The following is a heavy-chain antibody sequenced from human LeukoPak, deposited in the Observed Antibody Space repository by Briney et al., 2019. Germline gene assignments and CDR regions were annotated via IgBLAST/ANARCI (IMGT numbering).Heavy chain of an antibody. J-gene: IGHJ6*03. V-gene: IGHV4-38-2*01. CDR3: ARQRIAAPTYYMDV. D-gene: IGHD6-13*01. CDR2: IYYCGST. CDR1: GYSISSGYY. Sequence: SETLSLTCAVSGYSISSGYYWGWIRQPPGKGLEWIGSIYYCGSTYYNPSLKSRVTISVDTSKNQFSLKLSSVTAADTAVYYCARQRIAAPTYYMDVWGKGTTVTVSS.